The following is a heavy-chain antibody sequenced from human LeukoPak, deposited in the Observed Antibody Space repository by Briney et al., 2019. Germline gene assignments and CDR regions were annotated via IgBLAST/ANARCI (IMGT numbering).Heavy chain of an antibody. CDR1: GFTFSSYW. V-gene: IGHV3-7*01. J-gene: IGHJ6*03. D-gene: IGHD1-26*01. CDR3: ARDPYSGTYGDTYYYYMDV. Sequence: HPGGSLRLSCVVSGFTFSSYWMSWVRQAPGKGLEGVANIKQDGTEKYYVDSVKGRFTISRDNARNSLYLQMNSLRAEDTAVYYCARDPYSGTYGDTYYYYMDVWGKGGTVTISS. CDR2: IKQDGTEK.